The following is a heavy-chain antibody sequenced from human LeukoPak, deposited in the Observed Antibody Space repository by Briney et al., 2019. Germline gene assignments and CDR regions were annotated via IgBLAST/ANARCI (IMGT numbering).Heavy chain of an antibody. D-gene: IGHD6-13*01. Sequence: GGSLRLSCAASGFNIDDYYMSWIRQAPGKGLEWVSHISLSGGTIHYADSVKGRFTVSRDNAKNSLYLQMSSLRAEDTAVYYCTRVDYDSSNWFGSFDYWGQGTLVTVSS. J-gene: IGHJ4*02. CDR1: GFNIDDYY. CDR2: ISLSGGTI. CDR3: TRVDYDSSNWFGSFDY. V-gene: IGHV3-11*01.